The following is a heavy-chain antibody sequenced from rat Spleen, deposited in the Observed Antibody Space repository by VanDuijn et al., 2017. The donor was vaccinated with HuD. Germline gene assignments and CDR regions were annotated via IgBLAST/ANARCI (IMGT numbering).Heavy chain of an antibody. J-gene: IGHJ2*01. CDR3: AAITGDY. CDR2: ISTGGGNT. Sequence: EVQLVESDGGLVQPGRSLKLSCAASGFTYSNYVMAWVRQAPTKGLEWVASISTGGGNTYYRDSLKGRFTISRDNAKSSLYLQMNSLKSEDTATYYCAAITGDYWGQGVMVTDSS. D-gene: IGHD1-1*01. CDR1: GFTYSNYV. V-gene: IGHV5S23*01.